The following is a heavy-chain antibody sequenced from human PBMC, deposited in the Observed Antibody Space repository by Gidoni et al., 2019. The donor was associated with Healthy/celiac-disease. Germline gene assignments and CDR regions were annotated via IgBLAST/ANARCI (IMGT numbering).Heavy chain of an antibody. Sequence: QVQLQESGPGLAKPSETLSLTCTVSGGSITSYYWSWIRQPPGKGLEWIGYIYYSGSTNSNPSLQSRVTISVDTSKNQFSLKLSSVTAADTAVYYCARWIQLWRGEYYFDYWGQGTLVTVSS. J-gene: IGHJ4*02. CDR3: ARWIQLWRGEYYFDY. CDR2: IYYSGST. CDR1: GGSITSYY. D-gene: IGHD5-18*01. V-gene: IGHV4-59*01.